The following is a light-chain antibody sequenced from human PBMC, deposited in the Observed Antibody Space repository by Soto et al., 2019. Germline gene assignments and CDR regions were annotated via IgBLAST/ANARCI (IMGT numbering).Light chain of an antibody. Sequence: QSVLTQPPSVSGAPGQRVTISCTGSSSNIGAGYDVHWYQQLPGTAPKLLIYGNNNRPSGVPDRFSGSKSATSDSLAITGLQAEDEADYYCQSYDSSLSGWVFGGGTKVTVI. V-gene: IGLV1-40*01. CDR1: SSNIGAGYD. CDR3: QSYDSSLSGWV. J-gene: IGLJ3*02. CDR2: GNN.